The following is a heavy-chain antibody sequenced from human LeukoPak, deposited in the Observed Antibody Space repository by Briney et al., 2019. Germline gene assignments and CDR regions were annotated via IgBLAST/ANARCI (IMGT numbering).Heavy chain of an antibody. V-gene: IGHV4-38-2*01. CDR1: GYSISSGYY. Sequence: SETLSLTXAVSGYSISSGYYWGWIRQPPGKGLEWIGSIYHSGSTYYNPSLKSRVTISVDTSKNQFSLKLSSVTAADTAVYYCARAPITIFGVVYWYFDLWGRGTLVTVSS. J-gene: IGHJ2*01. CDR2: IYHSGST. CDR3: ARAPITIFGVVYWYFDL. D-gene: IGHD3-3*01.